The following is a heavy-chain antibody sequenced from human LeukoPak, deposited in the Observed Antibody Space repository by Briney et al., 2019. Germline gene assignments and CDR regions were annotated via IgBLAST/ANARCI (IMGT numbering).Heavy chain of an antibody. J-gene: IGHJ4*02. CDR1: GFSFSSYW. D-gene: IGHD6-13*01. CDR3: ARDSSSWYY. Sequence: GGSLRLSCEGSGFSFSSYWMTWVRQLPGKGPEWVANIRQDESERYFADSVKGRFTISRDNAKKSVYLHMSSLRAEDTAVYFCARDSSSWYYWGQGTLVTVSS. CDR2: IRQDESER. V-gene: IGHV3-7*01.